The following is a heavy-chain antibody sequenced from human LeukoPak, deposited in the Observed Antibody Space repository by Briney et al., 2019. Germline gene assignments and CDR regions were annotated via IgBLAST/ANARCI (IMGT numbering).Heavy chain of an antibody. CDR3: ASSGDHAFDI. V-gene: IGHV4-59*01. D-gene: IGHD2-21*02. CDR1: GGSISSYY. Sequence: SETLSLTCTLSGGSISSYYWSWIRQPPGKGLEWIGYIYYSGSTNYNPSLKSRVTISVDTSKNQFSLKLSSVTAADTAVYYCASSGDHAFDIWGQGTMVTVSS. J-gene: IGHJ3*02. CDR2: IYYSGST.